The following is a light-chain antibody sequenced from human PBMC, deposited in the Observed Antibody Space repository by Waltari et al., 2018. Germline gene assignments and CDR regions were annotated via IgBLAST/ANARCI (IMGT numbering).Light chain of an antibody. V-gene: IGLV1-40*01. CDR2: AEH. CDR1: SSNIGAGND. J-gene: IGLJ3*02. CDR3: QSYDSSLSGPWV. Sequence: QSVLTQPPSVSGAPGQRVTISCTGSSSNIGAGNDIHWYQQLPGTAPKLLLYAEHHRPSGVPDRFSGSKSGTSASLAIPGLQAEDEADYYCQSYDSSLSGPWVFGGGTKLTVL.